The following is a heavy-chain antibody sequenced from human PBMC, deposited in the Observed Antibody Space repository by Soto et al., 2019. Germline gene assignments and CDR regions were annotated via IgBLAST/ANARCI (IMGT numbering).Heavy chain of an antibody. J-gene: IGHJ4*02. CDR3: AKAHGLLWFGDQYYFDY. Sequence: GGSLRLSCAASGFTFSSYAMSWVRQAPGKGLEWVSAISGSGGSTYYADSVKGRFTISRDNSKNTLYLQMNSLRAEDTAVYYCAKAHGLLWFGDQYYFDYWGQGTLVTSPQ. V-gene: IGHV3-23*01. CDR1: GFTFSSYA. D-gene: IGHD3-10*01. CDR2: ISGSGGST.